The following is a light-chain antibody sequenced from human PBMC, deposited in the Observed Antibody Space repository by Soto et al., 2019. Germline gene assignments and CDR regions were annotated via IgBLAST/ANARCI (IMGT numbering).Light chain of an antibody. CDR3: QQRSDRLPIP. J-gene: IGKJ5*01. V-gene: IGKV3-11*01. CDR1: QSVSSH. CDR2: DAS. Sequence: GLKQSPATLSLSPGERGTLSCRASQSVSSHLAWYQQKPGQAPRLLIYDASKRPTGIPARFSGSGSGTDFTLTISSLEPEDSAVYYCQQRSDRLPIPFGQVTLLENK.